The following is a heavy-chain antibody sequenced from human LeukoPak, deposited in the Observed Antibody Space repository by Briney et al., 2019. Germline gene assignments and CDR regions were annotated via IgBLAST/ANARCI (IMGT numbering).Heavy chain of an antibody. CDR2: INHSGST. V-gene: IGHV4-34*01. CDR3: ARDRPPYYDFWSAVPPSDY. D-gene: IGHD3-3*01. CDR1: GGSFSGYY. Sequence: PSETLSLTCAVYGGSFSGYYWSWIRQPPGKGLEWIGEINHSGSTNYNPSLKSRVTISVDTSKNQFSLKLSSVTAADTAVYYCARDRPPYYDFWSAVPPSDYWGQGTLVTVSS. J-gene: IGHJ4*02.